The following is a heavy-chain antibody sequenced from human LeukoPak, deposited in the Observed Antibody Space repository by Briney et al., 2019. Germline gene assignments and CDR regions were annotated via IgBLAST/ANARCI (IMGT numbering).Heavy chain of an antibody. CDR1: GFTFSSYA. D-gene: IGHD1-26*01. CDR3: ARAAASDGTYHYYFDY. Sequence: GGSLRLSCAASGFTFSSYAMHWVRQAPGKGLEWVTVISYDGSNKYYADSVKGRFTISRDNSKNTLYLQMNSLRAEDTAVYYCARAAASDGTYHYYFDYWAREPWSPSPQ. CDR2: ISYDGSNK. J-gene: IGHJ4*02. V-gene: IGHV3-30-3*01.